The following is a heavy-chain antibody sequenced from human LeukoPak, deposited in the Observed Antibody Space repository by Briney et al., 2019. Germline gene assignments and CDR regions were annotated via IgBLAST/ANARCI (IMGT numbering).Heavy chain of an antibody. CDR1: GYTFTSYG. CDR3: ARDTPSRGLGNEYFDY. D-gene: IGHD3-10*01. CDR2: ISAFNGNT. Sequence: ASVKVSCKASGYTFTSYGISWVRQAPGQGLEWMGWISAFNGNTKYAQKFQDRVTMTTDTSTSTAYMELRSLRSDDTAVYYCARDTPSRGLGNEYFDYWGQGTLVTVSS. J-gene: IGHJ4*02. V-gene: IGHV1-18*01.